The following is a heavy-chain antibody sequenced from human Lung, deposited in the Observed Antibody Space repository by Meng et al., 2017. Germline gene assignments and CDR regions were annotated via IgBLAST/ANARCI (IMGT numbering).Heavy chain of an antibody. Sequence: QGQLVHAGAEAKKPGASVKVSCRASGYTFPDYWLHWVRRAPGQGLEWMGRINPKSGDTHYAQRFQGRVTMTGDTSISTAYMELSGLRSDDTAMYYCARDEDISAAGKLFGDYWGQGTLVTVSS. V-gene: IGHV1-2*06. D-gene: IGHD6-13*01. CDR2: INPKSGDT. CDR1: GYTFPDYW. CDR3: ARDEDISAAGKLFGDY. J-gene: IGHJ4*02.